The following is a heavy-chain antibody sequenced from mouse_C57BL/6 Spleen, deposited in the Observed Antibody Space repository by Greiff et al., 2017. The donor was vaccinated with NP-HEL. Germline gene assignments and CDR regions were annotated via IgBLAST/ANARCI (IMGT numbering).Heavy chain of an antibody. J-gene: IGHJ2*01. CDR1: GYTFTSYW. CDR2: IDPSDSYT. CDR3: ARRAYFDY. Sequence: QVQLQQPGAELVKPGASVKLSCKASGYTFTSYWMQWVKQRPGQGLEWIGEIDPSDSYTTYNQKFKGKATLTVDTSSSTAYMQLSSLTSEDSAVYYCARRAYFDYWGQGTTLTVSS. V-gene: IGHV1-50*01.